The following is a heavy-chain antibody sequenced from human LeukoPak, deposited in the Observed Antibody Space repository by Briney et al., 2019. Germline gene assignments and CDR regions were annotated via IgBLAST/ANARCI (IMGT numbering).Heavy chain of an antibody. V-gene: IGHV3-30*18. D-gene: IGHD3-22*01. J-gene: IGHJ4*02. CDR3: AKDLNYYDGSGHHDY. CDR1: GFTFSSYD. CDR2: ISYDGSNK. Sequence: RRSLRLSCAASGFTFSSYDMHWVRQAPGKGLEWVAVISYDGSNKYYADSVRGRFSISRDNSKNTLYLQMNSLRTEDTAVYYCAKDLNYYDGSGHHDYWGQGTLVTVSS.